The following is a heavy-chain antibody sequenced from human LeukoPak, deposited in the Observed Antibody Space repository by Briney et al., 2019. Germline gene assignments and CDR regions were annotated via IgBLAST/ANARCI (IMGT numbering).Heavy chain of an antibody. CDR3: ARATDHVRGDPTNYYYYYMDV. V-gene: IGHV4-39*07. D-gene: IGHD3-10*02. CDR1: GGSISSSSYY. Sequence: PSETLSLTCTVSGGSISSSSYYWGWIRQPPGKGLEWIGSIYYSGSTYYNPSLKSRVTISVDTSKNQFSLKLSSVTAADTAVYYCARATDHVRGDPTNYYYYYMDVWGKGTTVTVSS. CDR2: IYYSGST. J-gene: IGHJ6*03.